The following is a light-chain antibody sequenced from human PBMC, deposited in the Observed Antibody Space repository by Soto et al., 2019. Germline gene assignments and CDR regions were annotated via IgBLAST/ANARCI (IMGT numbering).Light chain of an antibody. Sequence: EIVLTQSPAPLSLSPGERATLSCRASQSVGSYLAWYQQKPGQAPRLLIYDASNRATGIPARFSGSGSGTDFSLTISGLEPEDFADYYCQQRSSSITFGQGTRLEIK. CDR1: QSVGSY. V-gene: IGKV3-11*01. J-gene: IGKJ5*01. CDR3: QQRSSSIT. CDR2: DAS.